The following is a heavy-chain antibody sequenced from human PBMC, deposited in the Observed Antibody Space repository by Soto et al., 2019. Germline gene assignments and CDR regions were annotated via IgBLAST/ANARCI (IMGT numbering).Heavy chain of an antibody. D-gene: IGHD3-3*02. J-gene: IGHJ5*02. CDR2: IFYLGSS. V-gene: IGHV4-39*01. CDR3: ARHSLALRKNNWFDP. Sequence: SETLSLTCTVSGDSIISSDFYWGWFRQPPGKGLEWIGSIFYLGSSYYNPSLKSRVTMSVDTSKNQFSLRLRSVTAADTALYFCARHSLALRKNNWFDPWGQGIMVTVSS. CDR1: GDSIISSDFY.